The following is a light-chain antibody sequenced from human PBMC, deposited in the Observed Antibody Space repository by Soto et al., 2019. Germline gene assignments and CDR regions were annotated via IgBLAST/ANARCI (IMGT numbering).Light chain of an antibody. CDR2: TAS. Sequence: DIQMTQSPSSVSASVGDRVTITCRSSRGISRWLAWYQQKPGKAPRLLIYTASNLQSGVPSRFSGSGSGTDITLTMSSLQPEDFGTYYCLQAQSFPITFGQGTRLEIK. J-gene: IGKJ5*01. V-gene: IGKV1-12*01. CDR3: LQAQSFPIT. CDR1: RGISRW.